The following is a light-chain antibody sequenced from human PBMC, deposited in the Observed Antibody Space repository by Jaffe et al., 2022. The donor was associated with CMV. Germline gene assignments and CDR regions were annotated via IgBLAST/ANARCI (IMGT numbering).Light chain of an antibody. V-gene: IGLV3-1*01. CDR1: KLGDKY. J-gene: IGLJ3*02. Sequence: SYELTQPPSVSVSPGQTASITCSGDKLGDKYAYWYQQKPGQSPVLVIYQDKKRPSGIPERFSGSNSENTATLTISGTQAMDEADYYCQAWDSSTAVFGGGTKLTVL. CDR3: QAWDSSTAV. CDR2: QDK.